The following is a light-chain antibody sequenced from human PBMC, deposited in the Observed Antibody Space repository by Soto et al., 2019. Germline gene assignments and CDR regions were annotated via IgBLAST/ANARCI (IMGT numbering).Light chain of an antibody. CDR1: QTVTNNY. CDR2: DAS. J-gene: IGKJ1*01. V-gene: IGKV3-20*01. CDR3: QQFATSPLT. Sequence: EIVLTQSPGTLSLSPGERATLFCRASQTVTNNYIAWYQQKPGQPPRLLIDDASRSASGIPNRFSGSGSGTDFTLTISTLEPEDFAVYYCQQFATSPLTFCQGTKVDIK.